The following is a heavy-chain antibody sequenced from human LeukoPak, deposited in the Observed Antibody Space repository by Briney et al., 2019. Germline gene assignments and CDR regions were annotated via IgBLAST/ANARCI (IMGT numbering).Heavy chain of an antibody. CDR2: ISNSGDAT. D-gene: IGHD1-1*01. Sequence: PGGSLRLSCAASGFTFSNYAVSWVRQAPGEGLEWVSTISNSGDATYYADSVKGRFTISRDNSKNTLYLQMNSLRAEDTAVYYCAKAPPYKKYFDYWGQGTLVTVSS. CDR3: AKAPPYKKYFDY. V-gene: IGHV3-23*01. CDR1: GFTFSNYA. J-gene: IGHJ4*02.